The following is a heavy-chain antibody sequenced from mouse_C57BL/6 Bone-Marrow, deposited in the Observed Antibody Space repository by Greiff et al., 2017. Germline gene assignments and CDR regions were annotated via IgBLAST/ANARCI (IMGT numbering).Heavy chain of an antibody. Sequence: DVKLVESGGGLVKPGGSLKLSCAASGFTFSDYGMHWVRQAPEKGLEWVAYISSGSSTIYYADTVKGRFTISRDNAKNTLFLQMTSLRSEDTAMYYCARPDNWDYFDYWGQGTTLTVSS. CDR2: ISSGSSTI. CDR1: GFTFSDYG. CDR3: ARPDNWDYFDY. V-gene: IGHV5-17*01. D-gene: IGHD4-1*01. J-gene: IGHJ2*01.